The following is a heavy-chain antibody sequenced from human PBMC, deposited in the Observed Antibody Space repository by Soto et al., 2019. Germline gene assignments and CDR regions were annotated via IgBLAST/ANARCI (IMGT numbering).Heavy chain of an antibody. J-gene: IGHJ4*02. D-gene: IGHD3-22*01. V-gene: IGHV1-69*01. CDR2: IIPIFGTA. CDR1: GGTFSSYA. Sequence: QVQLVQSGAEVKKPGSSVKVSCKASGGTFSSYAISWVRQAPGQGLEWMGGIIPIFGTANYAQKFQGRVTITADESTSTAYMELSSLRSEDTAVYYCASTPIVFKAQDGYYFDYWGQGTLVTVSS. CDR3: ASTPIVFKAQDGYYFDY.